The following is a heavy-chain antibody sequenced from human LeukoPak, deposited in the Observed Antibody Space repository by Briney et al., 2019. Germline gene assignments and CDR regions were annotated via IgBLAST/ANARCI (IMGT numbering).Heavy chain of an antibody. D-gene: IGHD3-10*01. CDR2: INHSGVT. CDR3: ARDRVGGNRRDGSSI. CDR1: GGSLTGYF. V-gene: IGHV4-34*01. Sequence: PSETLSLTCAIHGGSLTGYFWTWIRQPPGKGLEWIGEINHSGVTHYSPSVRGRVTMSIDTSKNQFSLTLTSVTAADTAVYYCARDRVGGNRRDGSSIWAQGTTVTVSS. J-gene: IGHJ3*02.